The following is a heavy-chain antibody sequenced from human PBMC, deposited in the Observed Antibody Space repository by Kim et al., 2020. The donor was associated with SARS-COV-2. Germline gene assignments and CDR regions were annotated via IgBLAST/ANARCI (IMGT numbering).Heavy chain of an antibody. Sequence: IGYADSVKGRFTTSIDKAENSLYLRMNSLRPEDTALYYCTKDVLAGGADVWGQGTAVIVSS. CDR3: TKDVLAGGADV. CDR2: I. J-gene: IGHJ6*02. V-gene: IGHV3-9*01. D-gene: IGHD3-3*02.